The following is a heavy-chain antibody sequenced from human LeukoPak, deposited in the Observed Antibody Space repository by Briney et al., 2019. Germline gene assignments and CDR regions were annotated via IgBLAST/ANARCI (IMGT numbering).Heavy chain of an antibody. CDR2: INAGNGNT. D-gene: IGHD6-19*01. Sequence: ASVKVSCKASGYTFTSYAMHWLRQAPGQRLAWMGWINAGNGNTKYSQKFQGRVTITRDTSASTAYMELGSLRSEDTAVYYCARGEIAVAAYDYWGQGTLVTVSS. CDR1: GYTFTSYA. V-gene: IGHV1-3*01. J-gene: IGHJ4*02. CDR3: ARGEIAVAAYDY.